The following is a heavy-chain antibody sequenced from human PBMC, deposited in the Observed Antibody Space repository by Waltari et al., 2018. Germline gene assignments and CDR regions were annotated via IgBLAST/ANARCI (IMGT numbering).Heavy chain of an antibody. CDR2: MQYRGST. Sequence: QLQLQESGPGLVTPSETLSLTCTVSGGSISTNYNGGWIRQPPGKGLEWMGNMQYRGSTFYNPSLKSRVTISLDTSKNQFSLRLTSVGAADTAVYFCGRIAFGDDGGYFQHWGQGTLVTVSS. CDR3: GRIAFGDDGGYFQH. J-gene: IGHJ1*01. D-gene: IGHD4-17*01. CDR1: GGSISTNYN. V-gene: IGHV4-39*01.